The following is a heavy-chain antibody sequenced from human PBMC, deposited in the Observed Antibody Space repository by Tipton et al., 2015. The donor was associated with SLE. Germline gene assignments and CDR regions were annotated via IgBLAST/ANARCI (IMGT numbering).Heavy chain of an antibody. D-gene: IGHD2-15*01. CDR2: IRSKAYGGTT. J-gene: IGHJ4*02. Sequence: SLRLSCTASGFTFGDYAMSWVRQAPGKGLEWVGFIRSKAYGGTTEYAASVKGRFTISRDDSKSIAYLQMNSLKTEDTDVYYCTRGYCSGGSCPYYFDYWGQGTLVTVSA. V-gene: IGHV3-49*04. CDR3: TRGYCSGGSCPYYFDY. CDR1: GFTFGDYA.